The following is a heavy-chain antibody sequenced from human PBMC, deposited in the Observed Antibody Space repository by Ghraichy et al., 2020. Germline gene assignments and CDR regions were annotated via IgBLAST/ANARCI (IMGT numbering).Heavy chain of an antibody. Sequence: SQTLSLTCTVSGGSISSYYWSWIRQPPGKGLEWIGYIYTSGSTNYNPSLKSRVTISVDTSKNQFSLKLSSVTAADTAVYYCAGETIGILGVVLAFDIWGQGTMVTVSS. D-gene: IGHD3-3*01. CDR1: GGSISSYY. V-gene: IGHV4-4*09. J-gene: IGHJ3*02. CDR3: AGETIGILGVVLAFDI. CDR2: IYTSGST.